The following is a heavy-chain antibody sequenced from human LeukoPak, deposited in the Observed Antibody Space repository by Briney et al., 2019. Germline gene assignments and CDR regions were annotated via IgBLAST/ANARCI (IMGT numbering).Heavy chain of an antibody. J-gene: IGHJ4*02. D-gene: IGHD3-10*01. CDR1: GYTFTRYG. CDR3: ARGPSGSDY. V-gene: IGHV1-2*06. CDR2: INPSSGGT. Sequence: ASVKVSCKASGYTFTRYGISWVRQAPGQGLEWMGRINPSSGGTDYARKFQGRVTMTRDTSINTAYLDLSSLRSDDTAVYYCARGPSGSDYWGQGTLVTVSS.